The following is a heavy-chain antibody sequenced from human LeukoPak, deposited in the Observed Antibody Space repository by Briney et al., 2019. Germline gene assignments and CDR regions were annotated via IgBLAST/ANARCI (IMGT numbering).Heavy chain of an antibody. CDR3: AKGRYYYDSSGYYAPDY. CDR1: GFTFSSYA. Sequence: GGSLRLSCSASGFTFSSYAMSWVRQAPGKGLEWVSAVSSSSGSTYYADSVKGRFTISRDNSKNTMYLQMNSRRAEDTAVYYCAKGRYYYDSSGYYAPDYWGQGTLVTASS. J-gene: IGHJ4*02. CDR2: VSSSSGST. V-gene: IGHV3-23*01. D-gene: IGHD3-22*01.